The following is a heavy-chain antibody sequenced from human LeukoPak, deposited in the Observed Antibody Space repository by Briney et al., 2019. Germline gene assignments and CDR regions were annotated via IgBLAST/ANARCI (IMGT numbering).Heavy chain of an antibody. D-gene: IGHD6-13*01. Sequence: PGGSLRLSCAASGFTFSSYWMTWVRQAPGKGLEWVANIKQDGSEKYYVDSVKGRFTISRDNAKNSLYLQMSSPRAEDTAVYYCARDVGAAAGSMGYWGQGTLVTVSS. CDR3: ARDVGAAAGSMGY. V-gene: IGHV3-7*05. J-gene: IGHJ4*02. CDR2: IKQDGSEK. CDR1: GFTFSSYW.